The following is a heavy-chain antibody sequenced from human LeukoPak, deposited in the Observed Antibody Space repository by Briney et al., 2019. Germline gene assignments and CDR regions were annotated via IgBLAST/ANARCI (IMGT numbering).Heavy chain of an antibody. D-gene: IGHD4-17*01. V-gene: IGHV4-59*01. CDR2: IYYSGST. Sequence: SETLSLTCTVSGGSISSYYWSRIRQPPGKGLEWIGYIYYSGSTNYNPSLKSRVTISVDTSKNQFSLKLSSVTAADTAVYYCARNYGAGAFDIWGQGTMVTVSS. J-gene: IGHJ3*02. CDR1: GGSISSYY. CDR3: ARNYGAGAFDI.